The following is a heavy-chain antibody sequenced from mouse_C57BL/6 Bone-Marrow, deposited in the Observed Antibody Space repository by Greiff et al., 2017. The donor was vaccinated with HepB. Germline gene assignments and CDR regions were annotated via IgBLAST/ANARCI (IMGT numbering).Heavy chain of an antibody. V-gene: IGHV5-12*01. CDR1: GFTFSDYY. D-gene: IGHD1-1*01. J-gene: IGHJ4*01. Sequence: EVMLVESGGGLVQPGGSLKLSCAASGFTFSDYYMYWVRQTPEKRLEWVAYISNGGGSTYYPDTVKGRFTISIDNAKNTLYLQMSRLKSEDTAMYYCVSPYYDSSLYYAMDYWGQGTSVTVSS. CDR2: ISNGGGST. CDR3: VSPYYDSSLYYAMDY.